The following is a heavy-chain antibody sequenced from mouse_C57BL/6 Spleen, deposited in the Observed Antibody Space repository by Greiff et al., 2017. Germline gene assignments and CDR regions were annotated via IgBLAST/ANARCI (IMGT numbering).Heavy chain of an antibody. D-gene: IGHD1-1*01. CDR3: ARAGTTVAGYFDV. J-gene: IGHJ1*03. CDR1: GYTFTSYW. Sequence: QVQLQQPGAELVKPGASVKLSCKASGYTFTSYWMQWVKQRPGQGLAWIGEIDPSDSYTNYNQKFKGKATLTVDTSSSTAYMQLSSLTSEDSAVYYCARAGTTVAGYFDVWGTGTTVTVSS. V-gene: IGHV1-50*01. CDR2: IDPSDSYT.